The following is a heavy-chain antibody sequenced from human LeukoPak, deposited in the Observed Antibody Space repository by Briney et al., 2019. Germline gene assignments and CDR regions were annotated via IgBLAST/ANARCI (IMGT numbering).Heavy chain of an antibody. J-gene: IGHJ6*03. V-gene: IGHV7-4-1*02. CDR3: ASPYSGYDTPYYYYYYYMDV. Sequence: GASVKVSCTASGYTFTSYAMNWVRQAPGQGLEWMGWINTNTGNPTYAQGFTGRFVFSLDTSVSTAYLQISSLKAEDTAVYYCASPYSGYDTPYYYYYYYMDVWGKGTTVTVSS. CDR2: INTNTGNP. CDR1: GYTFTSYA. D-gene: IGHD5-12*01.